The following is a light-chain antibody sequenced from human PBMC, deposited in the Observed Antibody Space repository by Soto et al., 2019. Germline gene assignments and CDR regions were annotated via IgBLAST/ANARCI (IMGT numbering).Light chain of an antibody. CDR1: QSVAGN. CDR2: GAS. CDR3: QQYNNWPLT. Sequence: EIVMTQSPATLSVSPGERATLSCRASQSVAGNLAWYQQKPGQAPRLLMYGASTRAAGIPARFSGSGSGTEFTLTISGVQSEDFGVYYCQQYNNWPLTFGGGTKVEIE. V-gene: IGKV3-15*01. J-gene: IGKJ4*01.